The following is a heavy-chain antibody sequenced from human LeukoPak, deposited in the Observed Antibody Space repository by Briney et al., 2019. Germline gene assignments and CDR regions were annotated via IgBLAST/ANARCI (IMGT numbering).Heavy chain of an antibody. J-gene: IGHJ4*02. Sequence: GASVKVSCKVSVYTLTELSMHWVRQAPGKGLEWMGGFDPEDGETIYAQKFQGRVTMTEDTSTDTAYMELSSLRSEDTAVYYCATFSPLHYYDSSGYYRPFDYWGQGTLVTVSS. CDR1: VYTLTELS. V-gene: IGHV1-24*01. D-gene: IGHD3-22*01. CDR3: ATFSPLHYYDSSGYYRPFDY. CDR2: FDPEDGET.